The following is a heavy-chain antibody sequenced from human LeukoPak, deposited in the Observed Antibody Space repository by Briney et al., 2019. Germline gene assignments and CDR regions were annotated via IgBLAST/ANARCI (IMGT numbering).Heavy chain of an antibody. CDR2: IYHSGST. CDR3: ASSLGSGSFRS. J-gene: IGHJ4*02. Sequence: SETLSLTCTVSGYSISSGYYWGWIRQPPGEGLEWIGSIYHSGSTYYNPSLKSRVTISVDTSKNQFSLKLSSVTAADTAVYYCASSLGSGSFRSWGQGTLVTVSS. V-gene: IGHV4-38-2*02. D-gene: IGHD1-26*01. CDR1: GYSISSGYY.